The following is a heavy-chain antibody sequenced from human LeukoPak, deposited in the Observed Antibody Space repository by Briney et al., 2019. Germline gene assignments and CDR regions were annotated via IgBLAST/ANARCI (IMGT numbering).Heavy chain of an antibody. CDR1: GFTFSSYA. J-gene: IGHJ6*02. D-gene: IGHD6-25*01. Sequence: PGASLRLSCAASGFTFSSYAMSWVRQAPGKGLEWVSAISGSGGSTYYADSVKGRFTISRDNSKNTLYLQMNSLRAEDTAVYNCAKAQRTSQCPGRAGCDYYYGMDVWGQGTTVTASS. CDR3: AKAQRTSQCPGRAGCDYYYGMDV. CDR2: ISGSGGST. V-gene: IGHV3-23*01.